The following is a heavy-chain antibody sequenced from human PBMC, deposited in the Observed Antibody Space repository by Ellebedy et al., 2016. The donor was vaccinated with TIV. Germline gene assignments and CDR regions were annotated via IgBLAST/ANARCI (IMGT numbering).Heavy chain of an antibody. D-gene: IGHD2-2*01. Sequence: SETLSLXXTVSGGSISSGGYYWSWIRQHPGKGLEWIGYIYYSGSTYYNPSLKSRVTISVDTSKNQFSLELSSVTAADTAVYYCARVDCSSTSPAGYYYYMDVWGKGTTVTVSS. CDR3: ARVDCSSTSPAGYYYYMDV. CDR2: IYYSGST. J-gene: IGHJ6*03. V-gene: IGHV4-31*03. CDR1: GGSISSGGYY.